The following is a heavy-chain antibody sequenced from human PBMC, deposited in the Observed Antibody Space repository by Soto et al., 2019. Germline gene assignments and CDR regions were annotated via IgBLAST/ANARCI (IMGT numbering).Heavy chain of an antibody. J-gene: IGHJ4*02. V-gene: IGHV3-30-3*01. CDR1: GFTFSSYA. CDR2: ISYDGSNK. D-gene: IGHD6-19*01. CDR3: ARLDPIIAVAGIRGVTFDY. Sequence: QVQLVESGGGVVQPGRSLRLSCAASGFTFSSYAMHWVRQAPGKGLEGVAVISYDGSNKYYADSVKGRFTISRDNSKNTLYLQMNSLRAEDTAVYYCARLDPIIAVAGIRGVTFDYWGQGTLVTVSS.